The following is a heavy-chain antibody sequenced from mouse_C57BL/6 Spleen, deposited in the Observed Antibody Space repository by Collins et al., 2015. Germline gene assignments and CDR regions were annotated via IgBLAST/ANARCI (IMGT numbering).Heavy chain of an antibody. CDR2: DPSDSYT. V-gene: IGHV1-50*01. J-gene: IGHJ2*01. D-gene: IGHD1-1*01. Sequence: DPSDSYTNYNQKFKDKATLTVDTSSSTAYMQLSSLTSEDSAVYYCTTGDFDYWGQGTTLTVSS. CDR3: TTGDFDY.